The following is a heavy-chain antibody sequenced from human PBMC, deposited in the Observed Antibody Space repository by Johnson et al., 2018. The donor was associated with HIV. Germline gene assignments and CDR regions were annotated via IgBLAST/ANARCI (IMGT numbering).Heavy chain of an antibody. V-gene: IGHV3-30*19. CDR1: RFTFNSHD. CDR3: AREFGPWWEPNAAFDI. D-gene: IGHD1-26*01. J-gene: IGHJ3*02. Sequence: QVQLVESGGGEVQPGGSLRLSCAASRFTFNSHDMNWVRQAPGKGLEWVAFISVDGTRKYYADSVKGRFTISRDNSKNTLYLQMNSLRAEDTAVYYCAREFGPWWEPNAAFDIWGQGTMVTVSS. CDR2: ISVDGTRK.